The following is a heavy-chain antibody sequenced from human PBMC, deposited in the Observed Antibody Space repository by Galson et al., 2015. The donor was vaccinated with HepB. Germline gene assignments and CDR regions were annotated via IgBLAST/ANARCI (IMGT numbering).Heavy chain of an antibody. D-gene: IGHD1-1*01. Sequence: SLRLSCAASGFTFSDHYMNWMRQAPGKGLEWVSYIGSGGSTLYYADSVKGRFTISRDNAKNSLYLQMNSLRAEDTAVYYCAKGNGEWGQGTLVTVSS. V-gene: IGHV3-11*01. CDR3: AKGNGE. CDR1: GFTFSDHY. J-gene: IGHJ4*02. CDR2: IGSGGSTL.